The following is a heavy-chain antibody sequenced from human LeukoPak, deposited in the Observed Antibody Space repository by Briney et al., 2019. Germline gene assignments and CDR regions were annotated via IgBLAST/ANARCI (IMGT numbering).Heavy chain of an antibody. D-gene: IGHD3-16*01. Sequence: PSETLSLTCTVSGGSISSSSYYWGWIRQPQGKGLEWIGRIYTSGSTNYNPSLKSRVTISVDTSKTQFSLKLSSVTAADTAVYYCARDRLGGTAQDYWGQGTLVTVSS. V-gene: IGHV4-39*07. J-gene: IGHJ4*02. CDR2: IYTSGST. CDR3: ARDRLGGTAQDY. CDR1: GGSISSSSYY.